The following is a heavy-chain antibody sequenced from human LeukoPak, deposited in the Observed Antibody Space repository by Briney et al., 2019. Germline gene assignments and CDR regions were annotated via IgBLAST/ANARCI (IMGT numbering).Heavy chain of an antibody. CDR3: ARAIYSYGYYYYAMDV. V-gene: IGHV4-59*01. CDR1: GGSISSYY. Sequence: SETLPLTCTVSGGSISSYYWSWIRQSPGKGLEWVGYIYYSGSTNYNPSLKSRVTISVDTSKNQFSLNLTSVTAADTAVYYCARAIYSYGYYYYAMDVWGQGTTVTVSS. CDR2: IYYSGST. D-gene: IGHD5-18*01. J-gene: IGHJ6*02.